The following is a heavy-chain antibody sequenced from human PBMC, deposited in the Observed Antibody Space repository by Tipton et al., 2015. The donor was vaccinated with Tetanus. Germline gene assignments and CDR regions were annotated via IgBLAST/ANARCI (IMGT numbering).Heavy chain of an antibody. Sequence: SLRLSCEASGFSVSRHVMHWVRQAPGKGLEWVAVITSDAKNKDYADSVKGRFTLSRDNSQNTLYLQMNSLKVEDTAVYYCAREDGGPTLDYFDAWGQGALVIVSS. D-gene: IGHD3-16*01. CDR3: AREDGGPTLDYFDA. J-gene: IGHJ4*02. V-gene: IGHV3-30*03. CDR1: GFSVSRHV. CDR2: ITSDAKNK.